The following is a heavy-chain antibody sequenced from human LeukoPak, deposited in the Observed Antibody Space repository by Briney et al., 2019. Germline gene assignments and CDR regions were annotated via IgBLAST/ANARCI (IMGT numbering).Heavy chain of an antibody. D-gene: IGHD2-2*01. CDR3: ARGCSSTSCYQPFDY. CDR2: IYTSGST. Sequence: SQTLSLTCTVSGGSISSGSYYWSWIRQPAGKGLEWTGRIYTSGSTNYNPSFKSRVTISVDTSKNQFSLKLSSATAADTAVYYCARGCSSTSCYQPFDYWGQGTLVTVSS. CDR1: GGSISSGSYY. J-gene: IGHJ4*02. V-gene: IGHV4-61*02.